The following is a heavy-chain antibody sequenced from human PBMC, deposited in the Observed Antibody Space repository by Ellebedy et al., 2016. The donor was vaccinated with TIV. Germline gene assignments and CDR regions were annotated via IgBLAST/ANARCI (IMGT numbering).Heavy chain of an antibody. V-gene: IGHV1-46*01. CDR3: ALTRVTSPRSFDF. Sequence: AASVKVSCKASGHTFTTYYIHWVRQAPGQGLEWMGIINPSGGSTSYSQKFQSRVTLTRDTSTSTVYMELRSLRSEDTALFYCALTRVTSPRSFDFWGQGTLITVSS. J-gene: IGHJ4*02. D-gene: IGHD3-10*01. CDR2: INPSGGST. CDR1: GHTFTTYY.